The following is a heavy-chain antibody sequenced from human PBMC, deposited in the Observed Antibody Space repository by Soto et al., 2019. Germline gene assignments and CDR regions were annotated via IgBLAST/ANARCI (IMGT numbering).Heavy chain of an antibody. D-gene: IGHD4-17*01. CDR3: ARDRYGYYSLDS. J-gene: IGHJ4*02. CDR2: ISRSGIYL. Sequence: EVQLVESGGGLVKPGGALRLSCAASGFTFSDYTMNWVRQAPGKGLEWVSSISRSGIYLYNVDSVKGRFTISRDNAENSLYLQLNSLRAEDTAVYYCARDRYGYYSLDSWGQGTLVTVSS. V-gene: IGHV3-21*01. CDR1: GFTFSDYT.